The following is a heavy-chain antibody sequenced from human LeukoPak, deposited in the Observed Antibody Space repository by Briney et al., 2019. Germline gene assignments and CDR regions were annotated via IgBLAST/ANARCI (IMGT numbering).Heavy chain of an antibody. D-gene: IGHD1-1*01. CDR3: ARRRNWNDVLDS. Sequence: SDTLSLTCAVYSGSFSPYLWSWIRQPPGKGLEWIAEISHSGNANYNPSLKSRVAISVDPSKNQFSLTMNSVTAADRAVYYCARRRNWNDVLDSWGQGTLVTVSS. CDR2: ISHSGNA. CDR1: SGSFSPYL. V-gene: IGHV4-34*01. J-gene: IGHJ4*02.